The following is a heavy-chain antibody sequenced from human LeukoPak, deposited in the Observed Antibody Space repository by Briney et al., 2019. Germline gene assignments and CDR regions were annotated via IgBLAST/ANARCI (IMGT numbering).Heavy chain of an antibody. CDR2: IYTSGST. D-gene: IGHD3-3*01. V-gene: IGHV4-4*07. CDR3: ARVNDFWSGYVLGMDV. CDR1: GGSISSYY. Sequence: PSETLSLTCTVSGGSISSYYWSWIRQPAGKGLEWIGRIYTSGSTNYNPSLKSRVTMSVDTSKNQFSLKLSSVTAADTAVYYCARVNDFWSGYVLGMDVWGQGTTVTVSS. J-gene: IGHJ6*02.